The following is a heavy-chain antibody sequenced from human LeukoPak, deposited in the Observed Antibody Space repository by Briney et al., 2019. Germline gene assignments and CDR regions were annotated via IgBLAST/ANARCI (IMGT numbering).Heavy chain of an antibody. V-gene: IGHV4-59*08. D-gene: IGHD6-19*01. CDR3: ARRRYGGGWD. J-gene: IGHJ1*01. CDR2: IYYSGST. CDR1: GGSISSYY. Sequence: SGTLSLTCTVSGGSISSYYWSWIRQPPGKGLEWIGYIYYSGSTNYNPSLKSRVTVSLDKSKNQFSLNLNSVTAADTAVYYCARRRYGGGWDWGQGTLVTVSS.